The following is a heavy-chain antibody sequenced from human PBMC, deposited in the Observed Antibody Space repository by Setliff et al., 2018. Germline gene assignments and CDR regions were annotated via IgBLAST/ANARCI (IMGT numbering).Heavy chain of an antibody. CDR1: GGSISSSGYY. D-gene: IGHD1-26*01. CDR3: ARDRRIVGARHAFDI. V-gene: IGHV4-39*07. Sequence: SETLSLTCTVSGGSISSSGYYWGWIRQPPGKGLEWIGSIYYRGSTYYNPSLKSRVTMSVDASKNQFSLKLSSVTAADTAVYYCARDRRIVGARHAFDIWGQGTMVTVSS. J-gene: IGHJ3*02. CDR2: IYYRGST.